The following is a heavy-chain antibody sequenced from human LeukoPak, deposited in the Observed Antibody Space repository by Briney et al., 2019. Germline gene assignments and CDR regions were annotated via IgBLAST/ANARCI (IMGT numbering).Heavy chain of an antibody. CDR3: ARGREFGYWFDP. D-gene: IGHD3-10*01. CDR2: INAGNGNK. V-gene: IGHV1-3*03. CDR1: GYTFTSHA. J-gene: IGHJ5*02. Sequence: RASVKVSCKASGYTFTSHAMHWVRQAPGQRLEWMGWINAGNGNKKYSQEFQGRVTITRDTAASTAYMELSSLRSEDVAVYYCARGREFGYWFDPWGQGTLVTVSS.